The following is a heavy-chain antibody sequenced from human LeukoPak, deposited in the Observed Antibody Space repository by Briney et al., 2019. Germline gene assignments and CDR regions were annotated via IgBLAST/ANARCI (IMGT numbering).Heavy chain of an antibody. V-gene: IGHV3-7*01. CDR1: GFTFSSYW. D-gene: IGHD2-8*01. J-gene: IGHJ5*02. CDR2: IEKDGSEK. CDR3: ARENGGGWIDP. Sequence: GGSLRLSCAASGFTFSSYWMNRVRQAPGKGLEWVANIEKDGSEKYYVDSVKGRFTISRDNAKSSLFLQMDSLRAEDTAVYYCARENGGGWIDPWGQGTLVTVSS.